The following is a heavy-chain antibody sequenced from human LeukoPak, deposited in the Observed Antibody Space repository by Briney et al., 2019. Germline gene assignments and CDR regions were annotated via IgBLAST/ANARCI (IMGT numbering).Heavy chain of an antibody. J-gene: IGHJ5*02. CDR2: ISGGTNTV. CDR3: TRVAQSGPTGWFDP. D-gene: IGHD1-1*01. V-gene: IGHV3-21*01. Sequence: GGSLRLSCAASGFVFNAYSFHWVRQAPGKGLEWVSSISGGTNTVNYADSVKGRFTISRDNARNSLFLQMNSLRAGDTAVYYCTRVAQSGPTGWFDPWGQGTLVTVSS. CDR1: GFVFNAYS.